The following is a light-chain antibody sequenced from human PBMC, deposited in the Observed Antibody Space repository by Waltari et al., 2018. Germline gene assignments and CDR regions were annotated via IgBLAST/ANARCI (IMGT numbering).Light chain of an antibody. J-gene: IGKJ1*01. CDR1: QAIKTY. CDR3: LQYKNYPRT. CDR2: RAS. V-gene: IGKV1-17*01. Sequence: DIQMTQSPSSLSASAGDRVTITCRANQAIKTYLNWYQQKPGKAPNRLIYRASILESGVPSRFSGSGSGTEFTLTISSMQPEDFATYYCLQYKNYPRTFGQGTKVDIK.